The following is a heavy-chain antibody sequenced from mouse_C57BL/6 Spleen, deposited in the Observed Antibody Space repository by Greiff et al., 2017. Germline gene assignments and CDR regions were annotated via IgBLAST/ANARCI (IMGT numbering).Heavy chain of an antibody. CDR2: INPNNGGT. D-gene: IGHD2-10*01. Sequence: EVQLQQSGPELVKPGASVKIPCKASGYTFTDYNMDWVKQSHGKSLEWIGDINPNNGGTIYNQKFKGKATLPVDKSSSTAYMELRSLTSEYTAVDDCARSSYPAGDYFDYWGQGTTLTVSS. CDR1: GYTFTDYN. CDR3: ARSSYPAGDYFDY. V-gene: IGHV1-18*01. J-gene: IGHJ2*01.